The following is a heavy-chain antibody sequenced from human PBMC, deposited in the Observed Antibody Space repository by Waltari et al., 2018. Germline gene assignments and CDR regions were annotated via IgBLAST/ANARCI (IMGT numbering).Heavy chain of an antibody. CDR1: GDSMSSTYW. CDR2: VYGGGKT. V-gene: IGHV4-4*02. J-gene: IGHJ4*02. CDR3: ARDRGRGLYLDS. D-gene: IGHD5-12*01. Sequence: QLQLQESGPGLVKPSGTLSLTCGVSGDSMSSTYWWSWVRQAPGKGLEWIGQVYGGGKTNYNPSFASRVTVALDTYNKQFSLTVTSATAADTAVYYCARDRGRGLYLDSWGPGLLVTVSP.